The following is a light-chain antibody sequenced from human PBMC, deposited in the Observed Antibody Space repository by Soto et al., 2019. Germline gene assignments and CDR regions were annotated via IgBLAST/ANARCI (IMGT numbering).Light chain of an antibody. Sequence: EIGLTQSPATLSLSPGETAALSCRASRSLSDNHLAWYQQRPGQAPRLLIYNSSSRAAGIPDRFRGSGSGTDFTLTMRRLEPEDFVVYYCPQYRDAPHTFGLGTKVEIQ. CDR2: NSS. V-gene: IGKV3-20*01. CDR1: RSLSDNH. CDR3: PQYRDAPHT. J-gene: IGKJ2*01.